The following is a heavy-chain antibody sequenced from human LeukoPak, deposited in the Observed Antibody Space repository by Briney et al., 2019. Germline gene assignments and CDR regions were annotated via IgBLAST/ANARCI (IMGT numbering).Heavy chain of an antibody. CDR1: GFTFSSYG. D-gene: IGHD3-22*01. J-gene: IGHJ3*02. V-gene: IGHV3-33*01. Sequence: PGRSLRLSCAASGFTFSSYGMHWVRQAPGKGLEWVAVIWYDGSNKYYADSVKGRFTISRDNSKNTLYLQMNSPRAEDTAVYYCARGEISGSDDAFDIWGQGTMVTVSS. CDR2: IWYDGSNK. CDR3: ARGEISGSDDAFDI.